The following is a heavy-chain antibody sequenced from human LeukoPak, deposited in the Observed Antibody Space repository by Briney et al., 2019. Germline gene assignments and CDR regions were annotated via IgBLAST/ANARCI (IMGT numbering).Heavy chain of an antibody. Sequence: SETLSLTCTVSGGSIGSYYWSWIRQPPGKGLEWIGYIYYSGSTNYNPSLKSRVTISVDTSKNQFSLKLSSVTAADTAVYYCAREDEPHAFDIWGQGTMVTVSS. D-gene: IGHD1-14*01. CDR2: IYYSGST. V-gene: IGHV4-59*01. J-gene: IGHJ3*02. CDR1: GGSIGSYY. CDR3: AREDEPHAFDI.